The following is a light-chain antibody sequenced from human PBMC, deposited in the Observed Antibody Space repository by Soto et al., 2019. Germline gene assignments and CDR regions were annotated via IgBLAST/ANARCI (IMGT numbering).Light chain of an antibody. Sequence: QSALTQPASVSGSPGQSITISCTGTSSDVGGYNYVSWYQQRPGKAPKLMIYDVSNRPSGVSNRFSGSKSGNTASLTISGLQAEDEADYYCSSYTSSSTLASYVFGTGTKVTVL. CDR3: SSYTSSSTLASYV. CDR1: SSDVGGYNY. J-gene: IGLJ1*01. CDR2: DVS. V-gene: IGLV2-14*01.